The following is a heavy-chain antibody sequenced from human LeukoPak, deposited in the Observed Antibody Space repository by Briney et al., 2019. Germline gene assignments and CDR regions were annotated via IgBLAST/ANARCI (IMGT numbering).Heavy chain of an antibody. V-gene: IGHV1-2*02. J-gene: IGHJ4*02. D-gene: IGHD5-24*01. CDR3: ARDGDGYNLGY. CDR1: GYTFSGYY. CDR2: LNPNSGGT. Sequence: GASVKVSCKASGYTFSGYYLQWVRQAPGQELEWMGWLNPNSGGTNYAQKFQGRVTMTRDTSISTAYMELTRLGSDDTAVYYCARDGDGYNLGYWGQGTLVTVSS.